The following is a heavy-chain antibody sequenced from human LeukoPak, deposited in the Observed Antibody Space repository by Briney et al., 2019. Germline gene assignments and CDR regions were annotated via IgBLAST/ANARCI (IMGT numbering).Heavy chain of an antibody. J-gene: IGHJ2*01. V-gene: IGHV4-4*07. CDR2: IYTSGST. CDR3: ARVGVVVPAAPNFDL. CDR1: GGSISSYY. Sequence: PSETLSLTCTVSGGSISSYYWSWIRQPAGKGLEWIGRIYTSGSTNYNPSLKSRVTMSVDTSKNQFSLKLSSVTAADTAVYYCARVGVVVPAAPNFDLWGRGTLVTVSS. D-gene: IGHD2-2*01.